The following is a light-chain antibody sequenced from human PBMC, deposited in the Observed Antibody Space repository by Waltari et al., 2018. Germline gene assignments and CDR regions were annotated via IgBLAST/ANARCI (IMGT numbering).Light chain of an antibody. V-gene: IGKV3-20*01. CDR1: QTVSSSY. J-gene: IGKJ1*01. CDR3: QQYDSPPWT. CDR2: GAS. Sequence: EIVLTQSPGTLSLSPGERATLTCRARQTVSSSYLAWYQQKPGQAPRLLIYGASSRATGIPDRFSGSGSGTDFTLIITRLEPEDFAVYYCQQYDSPPWTFGQGTNVDIK.